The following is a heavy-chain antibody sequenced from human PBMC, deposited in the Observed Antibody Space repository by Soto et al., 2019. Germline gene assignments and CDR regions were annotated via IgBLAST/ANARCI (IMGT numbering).Heavy chain of an antibody. CDR3: AGELDIHHGLGY. V-gene: IGHV6-1*01. D-gene: IGHD3-3*02. Sequence: SQTLSLTCAISGDSVSSNTASWNWIRQSPSRGLEWLGRTYFRSKWYNDYAVSVKSRITINPDTSKNQFSLQLNSLTPEDTAVYYCAGELDIHHGLGYWGPGTSVTVSS. CDR2: TYFRSKWYN. CDR1: GDSVSSNTAS. J-gene: IGHJ4*02.